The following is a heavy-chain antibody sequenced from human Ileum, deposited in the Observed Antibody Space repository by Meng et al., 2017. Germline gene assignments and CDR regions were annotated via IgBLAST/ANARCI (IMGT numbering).Heavy chain of an antibody. Sequence: QLQLPESGPGLVKPSETLSLTCTVSGGSISSSSQYWGWIRQPPGKGLEWIGTIYYSGNTYYKSSLKSRVTISVDTSKNQFSLKLTSVAAADTAVYYCARGTGSYGSKLDYWGQGTLVTVSS. J-gene: IGHJ4*02. V-gene: IGHV4-39*07. D-gene: IGHD1-26*01. CDR2: IYYSGNT. CDR1: GGSISSSSQY. CDR3: ARGTGSYGSKLDY.